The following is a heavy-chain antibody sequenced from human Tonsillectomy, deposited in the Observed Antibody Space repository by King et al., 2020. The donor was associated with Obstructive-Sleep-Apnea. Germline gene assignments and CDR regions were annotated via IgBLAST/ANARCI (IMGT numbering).Heavy chain of an antibody. J-gene: IGHJ2*01. CDR1: GFTFSSYA. CDR2: ISSNGGST. D-gene: IGHD6-25*01. V-gene: IGHV3-64*02. CDR3: ARDTSSELLWWYFDL. Sequence: VQLVQSGEGLVQPGGSLRLSCAASGFTFSSYAMHWVRQAPGKGLEYVSAISSNGGSTYYADSVKGRFTISRDNSKKTLYLQMGSLRAEDMAVYYCARDTSSELLWWYFDLWGRGTLVTVSS.